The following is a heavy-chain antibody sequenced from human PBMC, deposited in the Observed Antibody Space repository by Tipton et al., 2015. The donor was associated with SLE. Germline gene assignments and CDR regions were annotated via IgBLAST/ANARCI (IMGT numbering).Heavy chain of an antibody. CDR2: IYYSGST. V-gene: IGHV4-39*07. Sequence: TLSLTCTVSGGSISSSSYYWGWIRQPPGKGLEWIGSIYYSGSTYYNPSLKSRVTISVDTSKNQFSLKLSSVTAADTAVYYCARGRIAARPDNAFDIWGQGTMVTVSS. J-gene: IGHJ3*02. CDR3: ARGRIAARPDNAFDI. CDR1: GGSISSSSYY. D-gene: IGHD6-6*01.